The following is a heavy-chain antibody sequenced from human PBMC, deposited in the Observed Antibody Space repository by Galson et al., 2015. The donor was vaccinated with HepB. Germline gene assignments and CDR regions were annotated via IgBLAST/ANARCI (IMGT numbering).Heavy chain of an antibody. J-gene: IGHJ6*03. D-gene: IGHD6-19*01. CDR1: GGSFSGYY. Sequence: ETLSLTCAVYGGSFSGYYWIWLRQPPGKGLEWIGEINHSGSTNYNPSLKSRVTISIDTSKNQFSLKLSSVTAADTAVYYCATLQGGKAHIAVTHYYMDVWGKGTTVTVSS. CDR3: ATLQGGKAHIAVTHYYMDV. CDR2: INHSGST. V-gene: IGHV4-34*01.